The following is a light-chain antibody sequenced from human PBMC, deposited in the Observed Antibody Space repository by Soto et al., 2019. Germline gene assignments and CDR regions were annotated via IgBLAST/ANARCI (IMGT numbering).Light chain of an antibody. CDR2: AAS. V-gene: IGKV1-12*01. CDR3: QQTSSFPPT. J-gene: IGKJ4*01. Sequence: DIQMTQSPSSVSASVGDRVTITCRASQGISSWLAWYQRKPAKAPKLLIYAASTLQSGVPSRFSGSGSGTEFILTISSLQPEDFATYYCQQTSSFPPTFGGGTKVEI. CDR1: QGISSW.